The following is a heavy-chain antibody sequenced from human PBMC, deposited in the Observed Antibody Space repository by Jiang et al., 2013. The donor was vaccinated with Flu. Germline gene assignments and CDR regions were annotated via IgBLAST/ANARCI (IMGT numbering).Heavy chain of an antibody. D-gene: IGHD3-22*01. CDR1: GGSISSSSYY. Sequence: PGLVKPSETLSLTCTVSGGSISSSSYYWGWIRQPPGKGLEWIGSIYYSGSTYYNPSLKSRVTISVDTSKNQFSLKLSSVTAADTAVYYCARRSQGLYSSGYYYGYWGQGTLVTVSS. CDR3: ARRSQGLYSSGYYYGY. V-gene: IGHV4-39*01. CDR2: IYYSGST. J-gene: IGHJ4*02.